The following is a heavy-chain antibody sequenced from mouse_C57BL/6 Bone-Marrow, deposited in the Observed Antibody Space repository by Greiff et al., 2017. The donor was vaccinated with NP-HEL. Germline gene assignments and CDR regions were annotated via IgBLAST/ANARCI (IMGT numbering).Heavy chain of an antibody. J-gene: IGHJ2*01. CDR1: GFTFSDYY. CDR2: INHDGSST. Sequence: EVHLVESEGGLVQPGSSMKLSCTASGFTFSDYYMAWVRQVPEKGLEWVANINHDGSSTYYLDSLKSRFIISRDNAKNILYLQMSSLKSDDTATYYCATSPLLWYLDYWGQGTTLTVSS. D-gene: IGHD2-10*01. V-gene: IGHV5-16*01. CDR3: ATSPLLWYLDY.